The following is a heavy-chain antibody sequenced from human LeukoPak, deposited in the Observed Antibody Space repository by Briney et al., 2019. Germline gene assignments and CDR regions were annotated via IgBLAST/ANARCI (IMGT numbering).Heavy chain of an antibody. D-gene: IGHD3-22*01. V-gene: IGHV1-69*13. CDR2: IIPIFGTA. J-gene: IGHJ4*02. CDR1: GYTFTGYY. CDR3: ARGWDYDSGGRPTAYVY. Sequence: SVKVSCKTSGYTFTGYYIHWVRQAPGQGLEWMGGIIPIFGTANYAQKFQGKVTITADESTSTAYIELSSLRSEDTAIYYCARGWDYDSGGRPTAYVYWGQGTLVSVSS.